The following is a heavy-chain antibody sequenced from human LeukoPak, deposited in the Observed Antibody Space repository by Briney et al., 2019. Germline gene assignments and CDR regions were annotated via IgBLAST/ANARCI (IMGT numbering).Heavy chain of an antibody. D-gene: IGHD2-21*02. CDR3: ARGLCGGDCYSD. CDR1: GFTFSSYF. J-gene: IGHJ4*02. V-gene: IGHV3-21*01. Sequence: GGSLRLSCAASGFTFSSYFMNWVRQAPAQGLEWVSSISSTSSYVYYADSVKGRFTISRDNAKNSLYLQMNSLRAEDTAAYYCARGLCGGDCYSDWGQGTLVTVSS. CDR2: ISSTSSYV.